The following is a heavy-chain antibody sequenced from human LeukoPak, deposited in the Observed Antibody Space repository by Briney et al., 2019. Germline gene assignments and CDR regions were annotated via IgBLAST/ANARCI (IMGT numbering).Heavy chain of an antibody. D-gene: IGHD2-8*01. J-gene: IGHJ5*02. Sequence: SETLSLTCTVSGGSISSHYWSWIRQPPGKGLEWIGYIYYSGSTNYNPSLKSRVTISVDTSKNQFSLKLSSVTAAYTAVYYCARGRVSLYWFDPWGQGTLVTVSS. CDR1: GGSISSHY. CDR3: ARGRVSLYWFDP. V-gene: IGHV4-59*11. CDR2: IYYSGST.